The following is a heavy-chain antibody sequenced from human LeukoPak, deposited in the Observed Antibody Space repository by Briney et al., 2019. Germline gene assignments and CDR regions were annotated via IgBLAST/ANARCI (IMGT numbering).Heavy chain of an antibody. CDR1: GFSFSTYW. D-gene: IGHD3-16*02. CDR3: ARRSYRGVIGLYYYYYMDV. Sequence: SGGSLRLSCVASGFSFSTYWMSWVRQAPGKGLEWGANIKEDGSEKYYVDSVKGRFTMSRDNAKNSVYLQMNRLRVEDTAVYYCARRSYRGVIGLYYYYYMDVWGKGTPVTVSS. J-gene: IGHJ6*03. CDR2: IKEDGSEK. V-gene: IGHV3-7*01.